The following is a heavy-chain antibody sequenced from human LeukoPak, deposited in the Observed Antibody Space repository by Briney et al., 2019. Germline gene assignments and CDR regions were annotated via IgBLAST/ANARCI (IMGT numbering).Heavy chain of an antibody. V-gene: IGHV3-53*01. CDR3: ARVKQWQRDFDY. Sequence: PGGSLRLSRAASGFTVSSNYMSWVRQAPGKGLEWVSVIYSGGSTYYADSVKGRFTISRDNSKNTLYLQMNSLRAEDTAVYYCARVKQWQRDFDYWGQGTLVTVSS. D-gene: IGHD6-19*01. CDR2: IYSGGST. CDR1: GFTVSSNY. J-gene: IGHJ4*02.